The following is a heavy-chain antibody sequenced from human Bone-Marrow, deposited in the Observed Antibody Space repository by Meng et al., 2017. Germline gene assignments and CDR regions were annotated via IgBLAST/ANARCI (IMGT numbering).Heavy chain of an antibody. D-gene: IGHD5-18*01. CDR3: ARAPDTAMVTGWFDP. Sequence: ASVKVSCKASGYTFTSYYMHWVRQAPGQGLEWMGIINPSGGSTSYAQKFQGRVTMTRDTSTSTAYMELSSLRSEDTAVYYCARAPDTAMVTGWFDPWGQGTLVTVSS. J-gene: IGHJ5*02. V-gene: IGHV1-46*01. CDR2: INPSGGST. CDR1: GYTFTSYY.